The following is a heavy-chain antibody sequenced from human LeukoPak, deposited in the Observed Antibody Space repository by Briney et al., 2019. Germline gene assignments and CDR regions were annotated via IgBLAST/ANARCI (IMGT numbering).Heavy chain of an antibody. CDR2: IIPILGIA. Sequence: SVTVSFKASGGTFSSYAISWVRQAPGQGLEWMGRIIPILGIANYAQKFQGRVTITADKSTSTAYMELSSLRSEDTAVYYCARAEGYYGMDVWGQGTTVTVSS. CDR1: GGTFSSYA. J-gene: IGHJ6*02. CDR3: ARAEGYYGMDV. V-gene: IGHV1-69*04.